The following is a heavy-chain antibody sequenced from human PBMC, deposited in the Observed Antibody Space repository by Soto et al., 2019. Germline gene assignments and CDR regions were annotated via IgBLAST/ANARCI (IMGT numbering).Heavy chain of an antibody. CDR1: GYTFTGYY. CDR2: INPNSGGT. CDR3: AKVRYSSPMGYYYGMDV. V-gene: IGHV1-2*02. J-gene: IGHJ6*02. D-gene: IGHD6-19*01. Sequence: ASVKVSCKASGYTFTGYYMHWVRQAPGEGLEWMGWINPNSGGTNYAQKFQGRVTITADESTSTSYMEVNNLRSEDTAVYYCAKVRYSSPMGYYYGMDVWGQGTTVTVSS.